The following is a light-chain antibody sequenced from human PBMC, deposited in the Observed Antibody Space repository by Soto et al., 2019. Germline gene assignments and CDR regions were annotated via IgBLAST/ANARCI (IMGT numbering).Light chain of an antibody. Sequence: AIQLTQSPSSLSASVGNRVTITCRASQAISSYLAWYQQKPGKAPKLLIYDVSSLEGGVPSRFSGSGSGTDFTLTISRLQPDDSATYYCQQYASYWTFGQGTKVDIK. J-gene: IGKJ1*01. CDR3: QQYASYWT. CDR2: DVS. CDR1: QAISSY. V-gene: IGKV1-13*02.